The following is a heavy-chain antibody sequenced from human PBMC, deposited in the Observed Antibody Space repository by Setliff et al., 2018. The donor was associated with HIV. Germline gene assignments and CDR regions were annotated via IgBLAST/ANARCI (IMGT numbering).Heavy chain of an antibody. CDR1: GGSVGSGSYY. Sequence: SETLSLTCTVSGGSVGSGSYYWSWIRQPPGKGPEYIGYIYYTWSTTYNPSLKSRVSMSIDTSKNQFSLRLSSVTAADTAVYYCARDPPGHGDSNDYWGQGTLVTVSS. CDR2: IYYTWST. V-gene: IGHV4-61*01. J-gene: IGHJ4*02. D-gene: IGHD4-17*01. CDR3: ARDPPGHGDSNDY.